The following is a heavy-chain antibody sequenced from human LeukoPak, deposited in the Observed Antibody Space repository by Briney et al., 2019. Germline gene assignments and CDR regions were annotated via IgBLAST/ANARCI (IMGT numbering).Heavy chain of an antibody. D-gene: IGHD2-2*02. Sequence: PSETLSLTCTVSGGSISSSSYYWGWIRQPPGKGLEWIGSIYYSGSTYYNPSLKSRVTISVDRSKNQFSLKLSSVTAADTAVYYCARQDIVVVPAAINYWGQGTLVTVSS. J-gene: IGHJ4*02. CDR2: IYYSGST. CDR1: GGSISSSSYY. V-gene: IGHV4-39*01. CDR3: ARQDIVVVPAAINY.